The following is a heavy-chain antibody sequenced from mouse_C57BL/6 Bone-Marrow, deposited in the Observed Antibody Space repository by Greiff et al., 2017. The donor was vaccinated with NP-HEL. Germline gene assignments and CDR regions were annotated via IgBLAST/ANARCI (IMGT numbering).Heavy chain of an antibody. Sequence: EVQLVESGGGLVQPGGSMKLSCVASGFTFSNYWMNWVRQSPEKGLEWVAQIRLKSDNYATHYAESVKGRFTISRDDSKSSVYLQMNNLRADDTGIYYCTAYYGYDAWFADWGQGTLVTVSA. V-gene: IGHV6-3*01. J-gene: IGHJ3*01. CDR1: GFTFSNYW. CDR2: IRLKSDNYAT. D-gene: IGHD2-9*01. CDR3: TAYYGYDAWFAD.